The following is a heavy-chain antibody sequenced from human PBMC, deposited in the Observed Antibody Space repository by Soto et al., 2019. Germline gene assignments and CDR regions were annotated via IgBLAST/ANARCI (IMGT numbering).Heavy chain of an antibody. V-gene: IGHV4-30-2*01. CDR1: GGSISSVGYS. CDR2: IYHSVST. J-gene: IGHJ4*02. CDR3: AGVPYY. Sequence: QMQLLESGSGLVKPSQTLSLTCSVSGGSISSVGYSWGWIRQPPGKGLEWIGYIYHSVSTYYNPSLMSRVTISVDRSKNQFSLRLSSVTAADTAVYYCAGVPYYWVQGTLVTVSS.